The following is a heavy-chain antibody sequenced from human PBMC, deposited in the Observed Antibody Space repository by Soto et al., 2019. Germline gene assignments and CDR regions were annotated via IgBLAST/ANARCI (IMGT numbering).Heavy chain of an antibody. D-gene: IGHD5-18*01. V-gene: IGHV3-30*18. Sequence: GGSLRLSCAASGFTFSSYGMHWVRQAPGKGLEWVAVISYDGSNKYYADSVKGRFTISRDNSKNTLYLQMNSLRAEDTAVYYCAKEHSYGFGYYFDYWGQGTLVTVSS. CDR1: GFTFSSYG. J-gene: IGHJ4*02. CDR3: AKEHSYGFGYYFDY. CDR2: ISYDGSNK.